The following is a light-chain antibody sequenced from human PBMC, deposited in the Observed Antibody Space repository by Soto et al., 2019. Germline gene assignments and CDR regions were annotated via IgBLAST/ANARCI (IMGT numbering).Light chain of an antibody. Sequence: QSVLTQPPSVSGAPGQRVTISCTGSSSNIGAGYDVHWYQQLPGTAPKLLIYGNSNRPSGVPDRFSGSKSGTSASLAITGLQAEDEAAYYCQSYDSSLNVVFGGGTQLTVL. CDR2: GNS. CDR3: QSYDSSLNVV. CDR1: SSNIGAGYD. J-gene: IGLJ2*01. V-gene: IGLV1-40*01.